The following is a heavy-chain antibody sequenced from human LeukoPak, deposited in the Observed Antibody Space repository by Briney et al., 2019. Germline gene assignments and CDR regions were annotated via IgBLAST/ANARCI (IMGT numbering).Heavy chain of an antibody. V-gene: IGHV4-59*01. CDR2: IYYSEST. CDR1: GGSISSYY. D-gene: IGHD5-18*01. J-gene: IGHJ6*02. CDR3: ARESPYSYGSYYYYGMDV. Sequence: SETLSLTCTVSGGSISSYYWSWIRQPPAKGLEWIGYIYYSESTNYNPSLKSRVTISVDPSKNQFSLKLSSVTAADTAVYYCARESPYSYGSYYYYGMDVWGQGTTVTVSS.